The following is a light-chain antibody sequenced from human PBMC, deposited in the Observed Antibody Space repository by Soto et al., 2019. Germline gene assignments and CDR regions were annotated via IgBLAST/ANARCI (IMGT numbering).Light chain of an antibody. CDR1: SSDVGGYNY. CDR3: SSYTSSSTLYVV. J-gene: IGLJ2*01. V-gene: IGLV2-14*01. CDR2: DVS. Sequence: QSVLTQPASVSGSPGQSITISCTGTSSDVGGYNYVSWYQQHPGKASKLMIYDVSNRPSGVSNRFSGSKSGNTASMTISWLQAEDEADYYCSSYTSSSTLYVVFGGGTKVTVL.